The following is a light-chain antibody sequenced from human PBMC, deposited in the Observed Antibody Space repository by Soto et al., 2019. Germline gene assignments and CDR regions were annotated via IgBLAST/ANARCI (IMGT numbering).Light chain of an antibody. J-gene: IGKJ1*01. Sequence: GDRVTITCRASQSISSLLAWYQQKPWKAPKLMIYDASSVESGVPSRFSWRGSGTEFTLTIRSSQRDDFATYYCQQYNSYPSTFGQGTKVDIK. CDR1: QSISSL. V-gene: IGKV1-5*01. CDR2: DAS. CDR3: QQYNSYPST.